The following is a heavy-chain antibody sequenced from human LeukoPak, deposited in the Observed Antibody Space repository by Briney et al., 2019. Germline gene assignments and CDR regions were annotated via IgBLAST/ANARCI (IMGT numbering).Heavy chain of an antibody. CDR1: GGTINGRSFY. Sequence: PETLSLTCTASGGTINGRSFYWAWIRQSPEKGLEWIVSIYYTGNTYYNPSLKSRVTMSVDTSKNQFSLNLSSVTAADTAVYYCARESSGSYYNPQGYMDVWGKGTTVTVSS. CDR3: ARESSGSYYNPQGYMDV. CDR2: IYYTGNT. J-gene: IGHJ6*03. V-gene: IGHV4-39*07. D-gene: IGHD3-10*01.